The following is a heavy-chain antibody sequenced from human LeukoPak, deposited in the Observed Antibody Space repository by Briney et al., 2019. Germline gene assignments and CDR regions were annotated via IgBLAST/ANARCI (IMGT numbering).Heavy chain of an antibody. J-gene: IGHJ5*02. D-gene: IGHD6-13*01. CDR2: IYYSGST. Sequence: SETLSLTCTVSGGSISSCYWSWIRQPPGKGLEWIGYIYYSGSTNYNPSLKSRVTISVDTSKNQFSLKLSSVTAADTAVYYCASIAAAGTGWFDPWGQGTLVTVSS. CDR3: ASIAAAGTGWFDP. V-gene: IGHV4-59*08. CDR1: GGSISSCY.